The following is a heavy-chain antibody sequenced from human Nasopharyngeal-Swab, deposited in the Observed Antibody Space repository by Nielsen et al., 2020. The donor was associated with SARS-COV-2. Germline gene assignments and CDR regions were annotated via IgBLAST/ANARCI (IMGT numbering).Heavy chain of an antibody. V-gene: IGHV4-34*01. CDR3: ARGGNCSGGSCYSKWRSIWYFDL. D-gene: IGHD2-15*01. CDR1: GGSFSAYY. J-gene: IGHJ2*01. Sequence: SQTLSLTCAVYGGSFSAYYWGWIRQPPGKGLEWIGEINHSGSTNYNPSLKSRVTISIDTSKNQFSLKLSSVTAADTAVYYCARGGNCSGGSCYSKWRSIWYFDLWGRGTLVTVSS. CDR2: INHSGST.